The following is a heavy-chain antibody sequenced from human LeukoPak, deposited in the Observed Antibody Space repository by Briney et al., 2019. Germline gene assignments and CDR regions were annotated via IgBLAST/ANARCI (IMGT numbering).Heavy chain of an antibody. V-gene: IGHV4-31*03. Sequence: SETLSLTCTVSGGSISSGGYYWSWIRQHPGEGLEWIGYIYYSGSTYYNPSLKSRVTISVDTSKNQFSLKLSSVTAADTAVYYCAREFDSGPLGWFDPWGQGTLVTVSS. CDR2: IYYSGST. D-gene: IGHD5-12*01. CDR3: AREFDSGPLGWFDP. CDR1: GGSISSGGYY. J-gene: IGHJ5*02.